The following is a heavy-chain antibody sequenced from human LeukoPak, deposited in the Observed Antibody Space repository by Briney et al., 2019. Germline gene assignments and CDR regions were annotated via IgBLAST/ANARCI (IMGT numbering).Heavy chain of an antibody. J-gene: IGHJ4*02. CDR1: GYTFSSYA. CDR3: AREPEYNWNGYADY. CDR2: INGVNGNT. D-gene: IGHD1-20*01. Sequence: ASVKVSCKASGYTFSSYAIHWVRQAPGQRLEWMGWINGVNGNTKYSQKFQGRVTITRDTSASTAYLELSSLRSEDTAIYFCAREPEYNWNGYADYWGQGTLVTVSS. V-gene: IGHV1-3*01.